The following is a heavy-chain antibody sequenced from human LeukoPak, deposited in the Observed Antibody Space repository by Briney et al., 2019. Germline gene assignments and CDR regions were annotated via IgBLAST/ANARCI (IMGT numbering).Heavy chain of an antibody. CDR2: ISPYNGNT. D-gene: IGHD2-8*01. J-gene: IGHJ4*02. V-gene: IGHV1-18*01. CDR3: ARDRTHGMYALDY. Sequence: ASVKVSCKASGYKFTNYGISWVRQAPGQGLEWMGWISPYNGNTIYAQKLQGRVTMTTDTSTSTAYMELRSLRSDDTAVYYCARDRTHGMYALDYWGQGTLVTVSS. CDR1: GYKFTNYG.